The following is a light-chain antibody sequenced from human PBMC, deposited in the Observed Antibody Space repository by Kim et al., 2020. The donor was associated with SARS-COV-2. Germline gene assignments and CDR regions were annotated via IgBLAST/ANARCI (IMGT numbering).Light chain of an antibody. J-gene: IGKJ4*01. Sequence: AFVGDTVTITCRASQSISVWLAWYQQKEGKAPKLLIYKASNLESGVPSRFSGSASGTEFSLTISGLQPDDFATYYCQQYKDYPLTFGGGTKVDIK. CDR3: QQYKDYPLT. CDR2: KAS. CDR1: QSISVW. V-gene: IGKV1-5*03.